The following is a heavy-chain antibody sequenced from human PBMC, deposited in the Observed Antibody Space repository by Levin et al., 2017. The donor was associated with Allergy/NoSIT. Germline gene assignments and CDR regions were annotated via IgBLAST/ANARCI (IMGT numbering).Heavy chain of an antibody. CDR3: AKGVGRGDSLFDY. CDR1: GFTFDDYA. V-gene: IGHV3-9*01. D-gene: IGHD4-17*01. CDR2: ISWNSGSI. Sequence: SLKISCAASGFTFDDYAMHWVRQAPGKGLEWVSGISWNSGSIGYADSVKGRFTISRDNAKNSLYLQMNSLRAEDTALYYCAKGVGRGDSLFDYWGQGTLVTVSS. J-gene: IGHJ4*02.